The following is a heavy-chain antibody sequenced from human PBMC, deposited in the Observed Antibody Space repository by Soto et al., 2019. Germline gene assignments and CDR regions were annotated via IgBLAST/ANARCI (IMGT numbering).Heavy chain of an antibody. J-gene: IGHJ4*02. CDR3: EKGGGKWLVTSDVKK. D-gene: IGHD6-19*01. CDR1: GFTFSDYA. V-gene: IGHV3-30*18. Sequence: VQLVESGGGVVQPGRSLRLSCAASGFTFSDYAMHWVRQAPGKGLEWVAVVSHDGRNTHYADSVKGRFTISRDSSKKASALEISRRRAQETAVYSREKGGGKWLVTSDVKKWGEGALVTVSS. CDR2: VSHDGRNT.